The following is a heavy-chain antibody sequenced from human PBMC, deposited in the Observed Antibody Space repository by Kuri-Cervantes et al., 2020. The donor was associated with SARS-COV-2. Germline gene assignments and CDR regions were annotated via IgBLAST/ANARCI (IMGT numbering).Heavy chain of an antibody. J-gene: IGHJ6*03. D-gene: IGHD3-10*01. CDR3: ARLPLLGGATYYYYMDV. CDR1: GGSISSSSYY. V-gene: IGHV4-39*01. CDR2: IYYSGST. Sequence: SETLSLTCTVSGGSISSSSYYWGWIRQPPGKGLEWIGSIYYSGSTYYNPSLKSRVTISVDTSKNQFSLKLSSVTAADTAVYYCARLPLLGGATYYYYMDVWGKGTTVTVSS.